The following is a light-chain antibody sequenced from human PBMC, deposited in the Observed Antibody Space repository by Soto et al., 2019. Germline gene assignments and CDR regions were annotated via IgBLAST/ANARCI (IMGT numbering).Light chain of an antibody. CDR1: SSDIGSYNY. CDR2: DVS. CDR3: SSYTSSTNLV. Sequence: QSALTQPASVSGSPGQSITISCAGTSSDIGSYNYVSGYHQNPGKDPKRMIYDVSNRPSGISNRFSASKSGNTASLTISGLQAEDEADSYCSSYTSSTNLVFGGGTKLTVL. V-gene: IGLV2-14*01. J-gene: IGLJ2*01.